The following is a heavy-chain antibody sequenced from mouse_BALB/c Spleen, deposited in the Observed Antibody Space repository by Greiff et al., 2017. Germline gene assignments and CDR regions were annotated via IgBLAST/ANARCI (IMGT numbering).Heavy chain of an antibody. D-gene: IGHD2-14*01. J-gene: IGHJ4*01. CDR3: AREHRYDNAMDY. CDR1: GFTFSSYA. V-gene: IGHV5-9-4*01. CDR2: ISSGGSYT. Sequence: DVQLVESGGGLVKPGGSLKLSCAASGFTFSSYAMSWVRQSPEKRLEWVAEISSGGSYTYYPDTVTGRFTISRDNAKNTLYLEMSSLRSEDTAMYYCAREHRYDNAMDYWGQGTSVTVSS.